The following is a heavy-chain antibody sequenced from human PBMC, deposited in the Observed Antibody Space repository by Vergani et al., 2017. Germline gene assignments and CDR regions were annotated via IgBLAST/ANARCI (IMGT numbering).Heavy chain of an antibody. D-gene: IGHD3-10*01. Sequence: QVQLVQSGAEVKKPGASVKVSCKASGYTFTSYYMHWVRQAPGQGLEWMGWMNPNSGNTGYAQKFQGRVTMTRNTSISTAYMELSSLRSEDTAVYYCARVYGSGSVYYYMDVWGKGTTVTVSS. CDR2: MNPNSGNT. V-gene: IGHV1-8*02. CDR1: GYTFTSYY. J-gene: IGHJ6*03. CDR3: ARVYGSGSVYYYMDV.